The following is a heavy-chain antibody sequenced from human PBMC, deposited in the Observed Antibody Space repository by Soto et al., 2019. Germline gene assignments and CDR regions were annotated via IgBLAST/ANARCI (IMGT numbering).Heavy chain of an antibody. Sequence: SETLSLTCTVSGGSISSYYWSWIRQPPGKGLEWIGYIYYSGSTNYNPSLKSRVTISVDTSKNQFSLKLSSVTAADTAVYYCARLPDPTPLIAARPFYWYFDLWGRGTLVTVSS. J-gene: IGHJ2*01. CDR1: GGSISSYY. V-gene: IGHV4-59*08. D-gene: IGHD6-6*01. CDR2: IYYSGST. CDR3: ARLPDPTPLIAARPFYWYFDL.